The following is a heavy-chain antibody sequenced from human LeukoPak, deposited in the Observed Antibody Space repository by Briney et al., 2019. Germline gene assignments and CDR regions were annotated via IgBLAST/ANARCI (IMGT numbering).Heavy chain of an antibody. V-gene: IGHV4-39*07. J-gene: IGHJ3*01. D-gene: IGHD3-16*02. Sequence: KPSETLSLTCAVSGGSLISTTYYWGWIRQPPGKGLEWIGSIYYSGSTYYNPSPKSRVTVSVDMSKNQFSLQLSSVTAADTAVYYCARAPRTGAWDMITFGGVIVHGDAFDFWGQGTMVTVSS. CDR3: ARAPRTGAWDMITFGGVIVHGDAFDF. CDR2: IYYSGST. CDR1: GGSLISTTYY.